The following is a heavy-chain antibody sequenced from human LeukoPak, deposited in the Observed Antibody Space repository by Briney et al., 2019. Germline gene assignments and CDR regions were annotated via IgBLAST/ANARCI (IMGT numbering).Heavy chain of an antibody. Sequence: GGSLRLSCAASGFTFSSYWMSWVRQAPGKGREGVANIKQDGSEKYYVDSVKGRFTISRDNAKISLYLQMNSLRAEDTAVYYCARDKVVGTTYFDYWGQGTLVTVSS. J-gene: IGHJ4*02. D-gene: IGHD1-26*01. V-gene: IGHV3-7*01. CDR2: IKQDGSEK. CDR3: ARDKVVGTTYFDY. CDR1: GFTFSSYW.